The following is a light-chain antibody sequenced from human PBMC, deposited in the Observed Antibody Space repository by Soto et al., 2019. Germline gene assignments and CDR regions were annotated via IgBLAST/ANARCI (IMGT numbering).Light chain of an antibody. Sequence: QSVLTQPPSASGTPGQRVTISCSGSSSNIGSNSVNWYQQLPGTVPKLLIYSNDRRPSGVPDRFSGSKSGTSASLAISGLQSKDEADYYCAAWDDSLNGYVFGTGTKVTVL. J-gene: IGLJ1*01. V-gene: IGLV1-44*01. CDR1: SSNIGSNS. CDR3: AAWDDSLNGYV. CDR2: SND.